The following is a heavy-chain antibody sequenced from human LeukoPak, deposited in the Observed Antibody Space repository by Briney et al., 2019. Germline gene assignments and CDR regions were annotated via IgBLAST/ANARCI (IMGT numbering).Heavy chain of an antibody. Sequence: GGSQRLSCAASGFTVSSNYMSWVRQAPGKGLEWVSVIHSGGSTYHADSVKGRFTISRDSSKNMLYLQMNSLRAEDTAVYYCARDARTLYSSGWYYYGMDVWGQGTTVTVSS. D-gene: IGHD6-19*01. CDR1: GFTVSSNY. CDR3: ARDARTLYSSGWYYYGMDV. V-gene: IGHV3-66*01. J-gene: IGHJ6*02. CDR2: IHSGGST.